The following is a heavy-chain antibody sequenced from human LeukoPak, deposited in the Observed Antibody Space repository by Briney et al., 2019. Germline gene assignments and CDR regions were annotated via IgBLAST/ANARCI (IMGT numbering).Heavy chain of an antibody. CDR2: IIPILGIA. CDR3: AAQKDIVVVPAGDDY. Sequence: SVKVSCKASGGTFSSYTISWVRQAPGQGLEWMGRIIPILGIANYAQKFQGRVTITADKSTSTAYMELSSLRSEDTAVYYCAAQKDIVVVPAGDDYWGQGTLVTVSS. D-gene: IGHD2-2*01. CDR1: GGTFSSYT. J-gene: IGHJ4*02. V-gene: IGHV1-69*02.